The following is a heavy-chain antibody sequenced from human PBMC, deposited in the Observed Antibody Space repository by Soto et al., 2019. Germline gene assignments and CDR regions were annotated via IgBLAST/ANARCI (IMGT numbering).Heavy chain of an antibody. D-gene: IGHD6-13*01. CDR1: GYTFTSYG. CDR2: ITTDKGKT. CDR3: ARVFSGVSSTWNYFDY. J-gene: IGHJ4*02. Sequence: ASVKVSCKTSGYTFTSYGISWVRQAPGQGLEWMGWITTDKGKTTYAQKFQGRVAMTTDTSTSTAYMELRSLRSDDMAVYYCARVFSGVSSTWNYFDYWGQGTLVTVSS. V-gene: IGHV1-18*03.